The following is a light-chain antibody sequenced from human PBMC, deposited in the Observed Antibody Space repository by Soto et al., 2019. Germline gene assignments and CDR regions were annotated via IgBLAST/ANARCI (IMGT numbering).Light chain of an antibody. V-gene: IGLV2-23*01. CDR3: CSYAGDNFPYV. J-gene: IGLJ1*01. CDR2: EGS. CDR1: RSDVGSYNF. Sequence: QSALTQPASVSGSPGQSITISCTGSRSDVGSYNFVSWYQQHPGKAPKLIIYEGSKRPSGVSNRFSGSKSGITAALTISGLQAHDEADYFCCSYAGDNFPYVFGTGTKLTVL.